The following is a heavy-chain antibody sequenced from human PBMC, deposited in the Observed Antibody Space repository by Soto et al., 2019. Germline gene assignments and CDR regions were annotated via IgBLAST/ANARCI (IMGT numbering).Heavy chain of an antibody. CDR3: ARGGSSSPFDY. V-gene: IGHV3-48*03. CDR2: ISSSGSTI. J-gene: IGHJ4*02. CDR1: GFTFSSYE. D-gene: IGHD6-13*01. Sequence: GGSLRLSCAASGFTFSSYEMNWVRQAPGKGLEWVSYISSSGSTIYYADSVKGRFTISRDNAKNSLYLQMNSLRAEDTAVYYCARGGSSSPFDYWGQGALVTVSS.